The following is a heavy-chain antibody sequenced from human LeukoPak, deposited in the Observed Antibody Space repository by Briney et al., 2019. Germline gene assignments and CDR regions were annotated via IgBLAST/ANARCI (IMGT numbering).Heavy chain of an antibody. CDR3: TRLRGYSYGPGD. J-gene: IGHJ4*02. V-gene: IGHV3-49*03. Sequence: GGSLRLSCTASGFTFGDYAVSWFRQAPGKGLEWVGFIRSKAYGGTTEYAASVKGRFTISRDDSKSIAYLQMNSLKTEDTAVYYCTRLRGYSYGPGDWGQGTLVTVSS. D-gene: IGHD5-18*01. CDR2: IRSKAYGGTT. CDR1: GFTFGDYA.